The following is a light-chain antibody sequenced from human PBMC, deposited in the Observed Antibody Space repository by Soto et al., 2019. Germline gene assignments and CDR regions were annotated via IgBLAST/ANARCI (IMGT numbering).Light chain of an antibody. Sequence: EIVLTQSPGTLSLSPGERATLSCRASQCVSSRYLAWYQQKPGQAPRLFISGASTRATGIPDRFSGSGSGTDFTLTISRLEPEDFAVYYCQQYGNSRWTFGQGTKVEIK. CDR2: GAS. CDR3: QQYGNSRWT. J-gene: IGKJ1*01. V-gene: IGKV3-20*01. CDR1: QCVSSRY.